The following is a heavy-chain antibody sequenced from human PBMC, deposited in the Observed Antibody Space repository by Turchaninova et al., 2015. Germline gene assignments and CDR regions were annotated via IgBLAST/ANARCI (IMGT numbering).Heavy chain of an antibody. J-gene: IGHJ5*02. CDR3: ARRGEGTGGFYFDT. D-gene: IGHD3/OR15-3a*01. CDR1: GGPVSSDRSH. Sequence: QVRLQESGPGLLKPSETLSLTCTVSGGPVSSDRSHWGWIRHRPGKAMDQLGQLPRTGPANYTPHPKKHITISLANSNHIYYLKTNNSQKLNSVSTADTAVYFWARRGEGTGGFYFDTWGQGTLVTVSS. V-gene: IGHV4-61*03. CDR2: LPRTGPA.